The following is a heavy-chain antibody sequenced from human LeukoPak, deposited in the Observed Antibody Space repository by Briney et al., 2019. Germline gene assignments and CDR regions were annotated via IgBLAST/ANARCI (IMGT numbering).Heavy chain of an antibody. CDR2: INPSGGST. V-gene: IGHV1-46*01. D-gene: IGHD2-21*02. CDR3: ARVRDTLGYHYYYMDV. CDR1: GYTFTSYY. Sequence: ASVKVSCKASGYTFTSYYMHWVRQAPGQGLEWMGIINPSGGSTSYAQKFQGRVTMTRDTSTSTVYMELSSLRSEDTAVYYCARVRDTLGYHYYYMDVWGKGTTVTVSS. J-gene: IGHJ6*03.